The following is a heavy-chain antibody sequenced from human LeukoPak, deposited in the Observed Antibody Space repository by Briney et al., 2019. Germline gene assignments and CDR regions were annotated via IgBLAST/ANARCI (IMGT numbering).Heavy chain of an antibody. Sequence: SETLSLTCTISGGSISSSTYYWGWIRQPPGKGLEWIGSIYYSGTTYYNPSLKSRVTISADTSKNQFSLKLSSVTAADTAVYYCAGGRSSVLGDWGQGTLVTVSS. CDR2: IYYSGTT. V-gene: IGHV4-39*01. CDR3: AGGRSSVLGD. J-gene: IGHJ4*02. CDR1: GGSISSSTYY. D-gene: IGHD6-19*01.